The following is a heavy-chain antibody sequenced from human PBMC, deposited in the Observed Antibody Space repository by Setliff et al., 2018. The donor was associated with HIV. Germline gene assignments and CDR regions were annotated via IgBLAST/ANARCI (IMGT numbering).Heavy chain of an antibody. Sequence: KTSETLSLTCAVSGYSFSGGYYWSWIRQSAGKGLEWIGHIYANGGTNYNPSLKSRVTISVDRSKNHFSLRLSSVTAADTAAYYCARGRGDIVLLVYTYPPDSWGQGKLVTVSS. V-gene: IGHV4-61*09. CDR2: IYANGGT. CDR1: GYSFSGGYY. CDR3: ARGRGDIVLLVYTYPPDS. D-gene: IGHD2-8*01. J-gene: IGHJ4*02.